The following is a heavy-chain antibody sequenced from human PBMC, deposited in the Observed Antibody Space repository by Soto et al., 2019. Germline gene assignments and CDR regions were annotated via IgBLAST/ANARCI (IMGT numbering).Heavy chain of an antibody. CDR2: MSSSGSTK. V-gene: IGHV3-48*03. CDR1: GFTFSSYE. J-gene: IGHJ6*02. CDR3: ARVPRNYYYNGMDV. Sequence: PAGSLRLSCAGSGFTFSSYELNWVRQAPGKGLEWVSYMSSSGSTKNYPHSVTCLVTNTRDNVKNSLYLQMNSLSAEYTALYNCARVPRNYYYNGMDVWGQGTTVTVSS.